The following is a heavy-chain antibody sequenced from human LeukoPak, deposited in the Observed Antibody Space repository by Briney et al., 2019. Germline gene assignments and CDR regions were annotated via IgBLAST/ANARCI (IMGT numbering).Heavy chain of an antibody. CDR1: GFTFSSYA. CDR3: ARDIDCSGGSCFGRFDP. D-gene: IGHD2-15*01. V-gene: IGHV3-30-3*01. J-gene: IGHJ5*02. Sequence: GGSLRLSCAASGFTFSSYAMHWVRQAPGKGLEWVAVISYDGSNKYYADSVKGRFTISRDNSKNTLYLQMNSLRAEDTAVYYCARDIDCSGGSCFGRFDPWGQGTLVTVSS. CDR2: ISYDGSNK.